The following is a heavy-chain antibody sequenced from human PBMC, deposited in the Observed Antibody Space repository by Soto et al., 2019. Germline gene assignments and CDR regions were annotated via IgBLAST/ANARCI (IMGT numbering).Heavy chain of an antibody. Sequence: PGPALRLSCAASRFTSNTHGMPRVRQAAGKGPEWVAAISFDRSDKYYADSVKGRFTISRDKSKITLYLQMNGLRVEDTAVYYCAKGMYSSSWYYDSWCQGX. V-gene: IGHV3-30*18. CDR1: RFTSNTHG. D-gene: IGHD6-13*01. CDR2: ISFDRSDK. J-gene: IGHJ4*02. CDR3: AKGMYSSSWYYDS.